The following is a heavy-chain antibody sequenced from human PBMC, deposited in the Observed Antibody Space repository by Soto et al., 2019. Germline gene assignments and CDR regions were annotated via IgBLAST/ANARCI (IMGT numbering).Heavy chain of an antibody. Sequence: ASVKVSCKASGGTFSSYAISWVRQAPGQGLEWMGGIIPIFGTANYAQKFQGRVTITADESTSTAYMELSSLRSEDTAVYYCASRWVAYYYGMDVWGQGTTVTVSS. CDR1: GGTFSSYA. D-gene: IGHD5-12*01. J-gene: IGHJ6*02. CDR3: ASRWVAYYYGMDV. CDR2: IIPIFGTA. V-gene: IGHV1-69*13.